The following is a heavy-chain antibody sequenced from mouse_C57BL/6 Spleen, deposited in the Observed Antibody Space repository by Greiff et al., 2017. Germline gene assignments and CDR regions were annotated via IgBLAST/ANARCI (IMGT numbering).Heavy chain of an antibody. CDR1: GFTFSSYA. CDR2: ISDGGSYT. CDR3: ARERLLGLGAMDY. V-gene: IGHV5-4*01. Sequence: EVKLMESGGGLVKPGGSLKLSCAASGFTFSSYAMSWVRQTPEKRLEWVATISDGGSYTYYPDNVKGRFTISRDNAKNNLYLQMSHLKSEDTARYYCARERLLGLGAMDYWGQGTSVTVSS. D-gene: IGHD1-2*01. J-gene: IGHJ4*01.